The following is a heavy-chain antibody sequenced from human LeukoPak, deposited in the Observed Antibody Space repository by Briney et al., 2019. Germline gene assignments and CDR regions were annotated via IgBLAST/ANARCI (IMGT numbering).Heavy chain of an antibody. CDR2: ISYDGSNK. V-gene: IGHV3-30*18. J-gene: IGHJ1*01. D-gene: IGHD3-16*01. Sequence: GGSLRLSCAASGFTFSSYGMHWVRQAPGKGLEWVAVISYDGSNKYYADSVKGRFTISRDNFKNTVSLQLNSLRAEDTAMYYCAKDDDWGRFNHWGQGTLVTVSS. CDR1: GFTFSSYG. CDR3: AKDDDWGRFNH.